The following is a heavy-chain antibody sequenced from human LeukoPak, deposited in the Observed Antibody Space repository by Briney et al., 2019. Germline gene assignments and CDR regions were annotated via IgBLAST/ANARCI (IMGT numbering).Heavy chain of an antibody. CDR2: ISSSGSTI. CDR3: ARAENYDSSGYYL. V-gene: IGHV3-11*04. J-gene: IGHJ5*02. CDR1: GFTFSDYY. Sequence: GVSLRLSCAASGFTFSDYYMSWIRQAPGKGLEWVSYISSSGSTIYYADSVKGRFTISRDNAKNSLYLQMNSLRAEDTAVNYCARAENYDSSGYYLWGQGTLVTVSS. D-gene: IGHD3-22*01.